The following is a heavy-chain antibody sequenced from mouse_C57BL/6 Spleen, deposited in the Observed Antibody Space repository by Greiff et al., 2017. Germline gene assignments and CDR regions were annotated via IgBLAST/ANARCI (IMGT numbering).Heavy chain of an antibody. Sequence: EVKLMESGEGLVKPGGSLKLSCAASGFTFSSYAMSWVRQTPEKRLEWVAYISSGGDYTYYADTVKGRFTISRDNARNTLYLQMSSLKSEDTAMYYCTRDGHYSNNVEDYAMDYWGQGTSVTVSS. J-gene: IGHJ4*01. CDR2: ISSGGDYT. D-gene: IGHD2-5*01. CDR3: TRDGHYSNNVEDYAMDY. CDR1: GFTFSSYA. V-gene: IGHV5-9-1*02.